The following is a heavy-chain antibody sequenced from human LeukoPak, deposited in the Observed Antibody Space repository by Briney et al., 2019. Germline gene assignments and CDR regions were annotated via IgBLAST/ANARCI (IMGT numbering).Heavy chain of an antibody. J-gene: IGHJ4*02. D-gene: IGHD3-16*01. CDR2: IKQDGSEK. CDR1: GFTFSSYA. Sequence: GGSLRLSCAASGFTFSSYAMSWVRQAPGKGLEWVANIKQDGSEKYYVDSVKGRFTISRDNAKNSLYLQMNSLRAEDTAVYYCARDQGGGESDYWGQGTLVTVSS. V-gene: IGHV3-7*01. CDR3: ARDQGGGESDY.